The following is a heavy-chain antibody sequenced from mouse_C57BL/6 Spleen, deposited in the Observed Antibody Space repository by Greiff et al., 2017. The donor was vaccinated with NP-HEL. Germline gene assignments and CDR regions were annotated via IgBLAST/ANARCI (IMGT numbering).Heavy chain of an antibody. CDR3: ARFTTVVGAMDY. CDR1: GYTFTSYW. D-gene: IGHD1-1*01. J-gene: IGHJ4*01. Sequence: VQLQQPGAELVRPGSSVKLSCKASGYTFTSYWMDWVKQRPGQGLEWIGNIYPSDSETHYNQKFKDKATLTVDKSSSTAYMQLSSLTSEDSAVYYCARFTTVVGAMDYWGQGTSVTVSS. CDR2: IYPSDSET. V-gene: IGHV1-61*01.